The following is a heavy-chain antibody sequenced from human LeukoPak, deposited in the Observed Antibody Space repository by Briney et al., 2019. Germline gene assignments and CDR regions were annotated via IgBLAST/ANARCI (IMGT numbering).Heavy chain of an antibody. CDR2: NSTNGDNT. V-gene: IGHV3-64D*09. Sequence: GGSLRLSCSASGFSFSSYTMHWVRQATGKGLEYVSTNSTNGDNTYYADSVKGRFTISRDDAKHTLYLQMSSLRIEDTAVYYCYSSAWYGAFDVWGQGTMVTVSS. CDR1: GFSFSSYT. CDR3: YSSAWYGAFDV. J-gene: IGHJ3*01. D-gene: IGHD6-19*01.